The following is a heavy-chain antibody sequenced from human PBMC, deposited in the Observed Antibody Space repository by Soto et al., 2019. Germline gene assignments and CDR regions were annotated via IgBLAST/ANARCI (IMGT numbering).Heavy chain of an antibody. V-gene: IGHV1-18*01. D-gene: IGHD4-17*01. CDR3: ARLFYGDYFEDAFDI. J-gene: IGHJ3*02. CDR2: ISAYNGNT. CDR1: GYTFTSYG. Sequence: ASVKVSCKASGYTFTSYGISWVRLAPGQGLEWMGWISAYNGNTNYAQKLQGRVTMTTDTSTSTAYMELRSLRSDDTAVYYCARLFYGDYFEDAFDIWGQGTMVTVSS.